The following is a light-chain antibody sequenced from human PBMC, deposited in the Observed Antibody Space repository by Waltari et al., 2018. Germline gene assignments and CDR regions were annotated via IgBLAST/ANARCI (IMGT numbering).Light chain of an antibody. CDR2: EDT. V-gene: IGLV2-23*01. Sequence: QSALTQPASVSGSPGQSITISCTGTSSAVGSHNLVYWYQHHPGKAPKLMIYEDTKRPSGVSNRFSGSKSGNTASLTISGLQAEDEADYYCCSYAGGTASILLGGGTKLTVL. J-gene: IGLJ2*01. CDR1: SSAVGSHNL. CDR3: CSYAGGTASIL.